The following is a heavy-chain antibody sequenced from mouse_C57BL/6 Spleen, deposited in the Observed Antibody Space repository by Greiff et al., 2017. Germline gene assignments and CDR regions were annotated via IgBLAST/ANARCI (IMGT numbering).Heavy chain of an antibody. CDR1: GYTFTDYY. J-gene: IGHJ4*01. CDR3: ASEVYDGYYVGAMDY. Sequence: VQRVESGAELVRPGASVKLSCKASGYTFTDYYINWVKQRPGQGLEWIARIYPGSGNTYYNEKFKGKATLTAEKSSSTAYMQLSSLTSEDSAVYFCASEVYDGYYVGAMDYWGQGTSVTVSS. CDR2: IYPGSGNT. D-gene: IGHD2-3*01. V-gene: IGHV1-76*01.